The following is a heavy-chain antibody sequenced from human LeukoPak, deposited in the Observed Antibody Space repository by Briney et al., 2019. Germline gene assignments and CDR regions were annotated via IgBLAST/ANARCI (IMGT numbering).Heavy chain of an antibody. CDR3: ATDHSMANTAWWFDP. Sequence: EASVKVSCKASKYTFTGYYMHWVRQAPGQGLEWMGVINPSGTGTSYAQKFQGRITMSRDTSTSTVYMELSSLRSEDTAFYYCATDHSMANTAWWFDPWGQGTLVTVSS. J-gene: IGHJ5*02. CDR1: KYTFTGYY. V-gene: IGHV1-46*01. CDR2: INPSGTGT. D-gene: IGHD5-24*01.